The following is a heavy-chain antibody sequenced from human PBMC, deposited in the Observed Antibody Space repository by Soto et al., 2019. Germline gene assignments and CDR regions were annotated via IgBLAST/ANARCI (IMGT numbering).Heavy chain of an antibody. J-gene: IGHJ5*02. CDR2: IIPILGIA. Sequence: ASVKVSCKASGGTFSSYTISWVRQAPGQGLEWMGRIIPILGIANYAQKFQGRVTITADKSTSTAYMELSSLRSEDTAVYYCARAGTYSNYVGFDPWGQGTLVTVSS. V-gene: IGHV1-69*02. D-gene: IGHD4-4*01. CDR1: GGTFSSYT. CDR3: ARAGTYSNYVGFDP.